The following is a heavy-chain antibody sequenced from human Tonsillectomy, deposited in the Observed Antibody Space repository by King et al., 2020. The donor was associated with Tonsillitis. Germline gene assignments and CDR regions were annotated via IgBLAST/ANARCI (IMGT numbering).Heavy chain of an antibody. V-gene: IGHV3-48*01. D-gene: IGHD2-21*02. CDR3: VRGVSDSVTAKLDNWFDP. J-gene: IGHJ5*02. CDR2: ISTGSTTI. CDR1: GFTFSIYS. Sequence: VQLVESGGGLVQPGGSLRLSCAASGFTFSIYSMNWIRQAPGKGLEWVSYISTGSTTIVYPDSVKGRFTISRDDANNSLYLQMTSLRVEDTAVYYCVRGVSDSVTAKLDNWFDPWGQGTLVTVSS.